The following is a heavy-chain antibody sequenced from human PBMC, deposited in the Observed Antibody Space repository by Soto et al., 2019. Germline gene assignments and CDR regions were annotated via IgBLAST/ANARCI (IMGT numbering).Heavy chain of an antibody. CDR2: INDDGGAT. D-gene: IGHD6-19*01. CDR1: WFTFFSSF. Sequence: SGGSLGLSRAAPWFTFFSSFMSWGPPAPAKGLEWVSTINDDGGATHYADSVKGRFTISRDNSKDTLFLQMTGLRADDTAVYHCAREGFSSGHAGGFDVWGQGTMVTVSS. V-gene: IGHV3-23*01. CDR3: AREGFSSGHAGGFDV. J-gene: IGHJ3*01.